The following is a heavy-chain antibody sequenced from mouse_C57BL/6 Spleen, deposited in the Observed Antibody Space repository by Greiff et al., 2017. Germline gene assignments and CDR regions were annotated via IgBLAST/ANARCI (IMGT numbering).Heavy chain of an antibody. CDR1: GFTFSDYS. V-gene: IGHV5-12*01. J-gene: IGHJ3*01. Sequence: EVQGVESGGGLVQPGGSLKLSCAASGFTFSDYSMYWVRQTPEKRLEWVAYISNGGGSTYYPDTVKGRFTISRDNAKNTLYLQMSRLKSEDTAMYYCAYVQRGVAYWGQGTLVTVSA. CDR2: ISNGGGST. CDR3: AYVQRGVAY.